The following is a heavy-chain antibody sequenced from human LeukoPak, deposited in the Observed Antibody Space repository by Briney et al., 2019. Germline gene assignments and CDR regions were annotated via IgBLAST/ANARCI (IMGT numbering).Heavy chain of an antibody. Sequence: ASVKISCKASGYTFTNYYMHWVRQAPGQGLEWMGWITPYNGNANYAQNLQGRVTITTDTSTTTAYMELRTLRSDDAAMYYCARSLGESLYYGMDVWGQGTTVTVSS. CDR2: ITPYNGNA. J-gene: IGHJ6*02. D-gene: IGHD3-10*01. V-gene: IGHV1-18*04. CDR1: GYTFTNYY. CDR3: ARSLGESLYYGMDV.